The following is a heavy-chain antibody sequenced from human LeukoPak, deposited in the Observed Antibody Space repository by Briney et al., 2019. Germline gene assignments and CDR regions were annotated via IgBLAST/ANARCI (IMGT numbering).Heavy chain of an antibody. CDR2: MNPNSGNT. J-gene: IGHJ3*02. D-gene: IGHD6-13*01. CDR1: GYTFTSYD. CDR3: AGIIADDAFDI. V-gene: IGHV1-8*01. Sequence: ASLKVSCKASGYTFTSYDINWVRQATGQGLEWMGWMNPNSGNTGYAQKFQGRVTMTRNTSTSTAYMELSRLRSEDTAVYYCAGIIADDAFDIWGQGTMVTVSS.